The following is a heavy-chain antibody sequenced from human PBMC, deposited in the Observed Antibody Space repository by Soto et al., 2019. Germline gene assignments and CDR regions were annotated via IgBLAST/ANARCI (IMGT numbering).Heavy chain of an antibody. CDR1: GGSFSGYY. Sequence: SETLSLTCAVYGGSFSGYYWSWIRQPPGKGLEWIGEINHSGSTNYNPSLKSRVTISVDTSKNQFSLKLSSVTAADTAVYYCARGSITIFGVVISGYYYMDVWGKGTTVTVSS. D-gene: IGHD3-3*01. CDR2: INHSGST. J-gene: IGHJ6*03. CDR3: ARGSITIFGVVISGYYYMDV. V-gene: IGHV4-34*01.